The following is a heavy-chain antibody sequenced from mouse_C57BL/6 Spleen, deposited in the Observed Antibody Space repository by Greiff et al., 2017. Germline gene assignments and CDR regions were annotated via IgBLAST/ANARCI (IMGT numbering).Heavy chain of an antibody. Sequence: EVQLQQSGPELVKPGASVKISCKASGYTFTDYYMNWVKQSHGKSLEWIGDINPNNGGTSYNQKFKGKATLTVDKSSSTAYMELRSLTSEDSAVYYCARSLYGSSFAYWGQGTLVTVSA. CDR1: GYTFTDYY. CDR2: INPNNGGT. V-gene: IGHV1-26*01. D-gene: IGHD1-1*01. CDR3: ARSLYGSSFAY. J-gene: IGHJ3*01.